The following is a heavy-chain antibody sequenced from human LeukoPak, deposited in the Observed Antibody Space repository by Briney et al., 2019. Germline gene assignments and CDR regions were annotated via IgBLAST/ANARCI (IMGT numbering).Heavy chain of an antibody. CDR2: ISGSGGST. D-gene: IGHD3-22*01. Sequence: GRSLRLSCAASGFTFSSYAMSRVRQAPGKGLEWVSAISGSGGSTYYADSVKGRFTISRDNSKNTLYLQMNSLRAEDTAVYYCLDSSGYYNDYWGQGTLVTVSS. V-gene: IGHV3-23*01. CDR3: LDSSGYYNDY. CDR1: GFTFSSYA. J-gene: IGHJ4*02.